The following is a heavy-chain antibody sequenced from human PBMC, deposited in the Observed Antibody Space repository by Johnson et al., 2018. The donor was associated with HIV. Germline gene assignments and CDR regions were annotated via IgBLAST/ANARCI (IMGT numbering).Heavy chain of an antibody. J-gene: IGHJ3*02. V-gene: IGHV3-74*01. CDR3: ARDPDPFREYHGDAFDI. CDR1: GFTFSSYW. CDR2: IDSDGRIT. Sequence: VQLVESGGGLVQPGGSLRLSCAASGFTFSSYWMHWVRQAPGKGLVWVAGIDSDGRITNYADSVKGRFTISRDSSKDTLYVQMNSLRGEDTAVYYCARDPDPFREYHGDAFDIWGQGTVVTVSS. D-gene: IGHD3-10*01.